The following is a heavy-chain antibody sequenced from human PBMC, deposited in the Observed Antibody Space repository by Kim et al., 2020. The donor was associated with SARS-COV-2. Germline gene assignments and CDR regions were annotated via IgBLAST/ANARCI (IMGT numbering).Heavy chain of an antibody. CDR2: IYYSGST. J-gene: IGHJ4*02. D-gene: IGHD2-15*01. CDR1: GGSISSSSYY. Sequence: SETLSLTCTVSGGSISSSSYYWGWIRQPPGKGLEWIGSIYYSGSTYYNPSLKSRVTISVDTSKNQFSLKLSSVTAADTAVYYCARHARSDKYYWGQGTLVTVSS. V-gene: IGHV4-39*01. CDR3: ARHARSDKYY.